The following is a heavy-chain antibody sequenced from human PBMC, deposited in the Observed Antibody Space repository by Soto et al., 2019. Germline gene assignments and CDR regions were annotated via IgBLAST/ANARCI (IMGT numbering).Heavy chain of an antibody. CDR3: ATNPSESVVIAFMT. V-gene: IGHV3-53*02. Sequence: EVQLVETGGGLIQPGGSLRLSCAVSGFTVSSNYMAWVRQAPGKGLECVSLIYSGGNTYYADSVKGRFTISRDNSRSTLYLQMNSLRAEDTAVYYCATNPSESVVIAFMTWGQGTLVSVSS. CDR1: GFTVSSNY. D-gene: IGHD2-21*01. J-gene: IGHJ5*02. CDR2: IYSGGNT.